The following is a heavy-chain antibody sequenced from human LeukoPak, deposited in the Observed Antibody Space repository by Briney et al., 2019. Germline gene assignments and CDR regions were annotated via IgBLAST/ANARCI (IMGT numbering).Heavy chain of an antibody. CDR3: TTGGGVGAIRTGAY. D-gene: IGHD1-26*01. J-gene: IGHJ4*02. Sequence: GGSLRLSCAASGFILRNNWMNWVRQSPGKGLEWVGRIKRETDGGTTDHAAPVKDRFTISRDDSKNMLFLDMKSLKIEDTGLYYCTTGGGVGAIRTGAYWGQGTLVTVSS. CDR1: GFILRNNW. CDR2: IKRETDGGTT. V-gene: IGHV3-15*07.